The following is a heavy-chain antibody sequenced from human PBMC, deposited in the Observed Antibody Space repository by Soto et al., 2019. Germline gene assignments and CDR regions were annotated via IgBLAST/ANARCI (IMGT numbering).Heavy chain of an antibody. D-gene: IGHD3-10*01. J-gene: IGHJ4*02. CDR3: AKPEGGPRGN. V-gene: IGHV3-23*01. CDR1: GFTFSSYA. CDR2: ISGSGGST. Sequence: EVQLLESGGGLVQPGGSLRLSCAASGFTFSSYAMSWVRQAPGKGLEWVSAISGSGGSTYYADSVKGRFTISRDNSKNTLYLKMNGRRAEDTAVYYCAKPEGGPRGNGGQGTLVTVPS.